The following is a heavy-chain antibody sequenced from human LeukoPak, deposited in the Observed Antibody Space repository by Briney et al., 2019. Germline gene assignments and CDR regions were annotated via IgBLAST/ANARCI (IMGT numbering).Heavy chain of an antibody. CDR3: ARMITLSNGRYSSKTLDY. CDR2: IDWDDDK. Sequence: ESAPTLFNPTQPLTLTCTFSGFSLTTSGMCVSWIRQPPGKALEWLALIDWDDDKYYSTSLKTRLTISKDTSKNQVVLTMTNMDPVDTATYYCARMITLSNGRYSSKTLDYWGQGTLVTVSS. CDR1: GFSLTTSGMC. V-gene: IGHV2-70*01. J-gene: IGHJ4*02. D-gene: IGHD5-18*01.